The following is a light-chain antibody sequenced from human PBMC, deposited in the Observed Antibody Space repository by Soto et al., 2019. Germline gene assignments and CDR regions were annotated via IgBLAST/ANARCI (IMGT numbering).Light chain of an antibody. J-gene: IGKJ2*01. Sequence: EIVLTQSPGTLSLSPGERATLSCRASQSVSSSYLVWYQQKPGQAPRLLIYGTSSRATGIPDRFSGSGSGTDFTLTISRLEPEDFAVYYCQQYASSPNTFGQGTKLEIK. CDR1: QSVSSSY. V-gene: IGKV3-20*01. CDR3: QQYASSPNT. CDR2: GTS.